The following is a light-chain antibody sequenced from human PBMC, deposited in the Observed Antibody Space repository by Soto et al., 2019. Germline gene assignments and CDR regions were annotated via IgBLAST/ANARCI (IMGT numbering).Light chain of an antibody. V-gene: IGLV2-14*01. CDR2: EVS. CDR1: DSDVGGYNY. CDR3: SSYSGSTSSYV. Sequence: QSALTQPASVSGTPGQSITISCTGTDSDVGGYNYVSWYQQYPVKAPKLVIYEVSNRPSGVSDRFSGSKSGNTASLTISGLQTEDEADYYCSSYSGSTSSYVFGSGTKVTVL. J-gene: IGLJ1*01.